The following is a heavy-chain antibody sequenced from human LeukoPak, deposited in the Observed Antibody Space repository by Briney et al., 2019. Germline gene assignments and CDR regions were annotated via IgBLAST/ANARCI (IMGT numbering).Heavy chain of an antibody. J-gene: IGHJ4*02. CDR1: GYSFTSYW. D-gene: IGHD6-13*01. V-gene: IGHV5-51*01. CDR3: ARHDGGIAAADRRDY. Sequence: GESLKISCKGSGYSFTSYWIGWVRQMPGKGLEWMGFIYPGDSDTRYSPSFQGQVTISADKSISTAYLQWSSLKASDTAMYYCARHDGGIAAADRRDYWGQRTLVTVSS. CDR2: IYPGDSDT.